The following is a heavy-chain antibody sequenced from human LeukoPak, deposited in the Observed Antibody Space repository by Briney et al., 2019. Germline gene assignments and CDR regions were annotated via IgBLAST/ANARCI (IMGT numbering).Heavy chain of an antibody. CDR2: ISYDGSNK. V-gene: IGHV3-30-3*01. CDR3: AREGYGDYHFDY. CDR1: GFTFSSYA. J-gene: IGHJ4*02. Sequence: GGSLRLSCAASGFTFSSYAMHWVRQAPGKGLEWVAVISYDGSNKYYADSVKGRFTISRDNSKNTLYLQMNSLRAEDTAVYYCAREGYGDYHFDYWGQGTLVTVSS. D-gene: IGHD4-17*01.